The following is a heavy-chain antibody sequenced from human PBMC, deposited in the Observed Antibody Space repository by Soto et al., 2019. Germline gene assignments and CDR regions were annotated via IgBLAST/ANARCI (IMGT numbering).Heavy chain of an antibody. J-gene: IGHJ6*02. Sequence: QVQLVQSGAEVKKPGSSVKVSCKASGGTFSRYTISWVRQAPGQGLEWMGGIIPMFGTANYAQKFQGRVTIIADESTSTAYMELSSLRSEDTAVFYCASSGIAAAGSRYYYNGMDVWGQGTTVTVSS. CDR2: IIPMFGTA. CDR1: GGTFSRYT. CDR3: ASSGIAAAGSRYYYNGMDV. V-gene: IGHV1-69*01. D-gene: IGHD6-13*01.